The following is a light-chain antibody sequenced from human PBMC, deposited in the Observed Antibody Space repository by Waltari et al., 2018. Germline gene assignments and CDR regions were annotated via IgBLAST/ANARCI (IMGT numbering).Light chain of an antibody. CDR2: GSV. Sequence: DVQMTQSPSSLTASMGDRVTNSCRASQSISSYVNWYHFKSGRSPVLLIWGSVKLASGVSPRFSGSGSGTNFTLTIKNFQPEDCGTYYCQQSYTSRVAFGGGTTV. V-gene: IGKV1-39*01. CDR1: QSISSY. CDR3: QQSYTSRVA. J-gene: IGKJ4*01.